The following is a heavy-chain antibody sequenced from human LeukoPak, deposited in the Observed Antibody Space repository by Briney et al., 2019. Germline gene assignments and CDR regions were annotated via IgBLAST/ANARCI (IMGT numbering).Heavy chain of an antibody. J-gene: IGHJ2*01. CDR3: AREDWYFNL. CDR2: IYTSGST. V-gene: IGHV4-61*02. Sequence: PSETLSLTCTVSGGSISSGSYYWSWIRQPAGKGLEWIGRIYTSGSTNYNPSLKSRVTMSVDTSKNQFSLKLSSVTAADTAVYYCAREDWYFNLWGRGTLVTVSS. CDR1: GGSISSGSYY.